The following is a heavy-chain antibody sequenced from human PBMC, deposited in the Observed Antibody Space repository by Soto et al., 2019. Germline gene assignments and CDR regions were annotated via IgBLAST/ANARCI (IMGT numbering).Heavy chain of an antibody. Sequence: PSETLSLTCAVYGGSFSGYYWSWIRQPPGKWLEWIGEINHSGSTNYNPSLKSRVTISVDTSKNQFSLKLSSVTAADTAVYYCARVDIAAAGGYYGMDVWGQGTTVTVSS. CDR2: INHSGST. CDR3: ARVDIAAAGGYYGMDV. D-gene: IGHD6-13*01. J-gene: IGHJ6*02. V-gene: IGHV4-34*01. CDR1: GGSFSGYY.